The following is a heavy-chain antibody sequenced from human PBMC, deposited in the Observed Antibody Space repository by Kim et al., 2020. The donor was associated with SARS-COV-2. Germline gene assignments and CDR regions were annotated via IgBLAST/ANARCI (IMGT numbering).Heavy chain of an antibody. V-gene: IGHV3-23*01. J-gene: IGHJ6*02. CDR2: ITAHNVVM. Sequence: GGSLRLSCEGSGFDFDTFAITWVRQAPGKGLEWVSRITAHNVVMYYANSVKGRFTASRDNSKAYLQMKGLRGEDTAMYYCAKGLQSHAYWVAIDVWGHGT. CDR3: AKGLQSHAYWVAIDV. D-gene: IGHD3-16*01. CDR1: GFDFDTFA.